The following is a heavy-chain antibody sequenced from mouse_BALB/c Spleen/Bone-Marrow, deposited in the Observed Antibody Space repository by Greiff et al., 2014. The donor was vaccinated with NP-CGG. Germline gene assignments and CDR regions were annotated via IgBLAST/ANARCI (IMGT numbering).Heavy chain of an antibody. J-gene: IGHJ2*01. D-gene: IGHD2-14*01. CDR3: SRYRLRTYFAY. CDR2: IDPANGNT. V-gene: IGHV14-3*02. Sequence: EVQLQESGAELVKPGASVKLSCAASGFNIKDTYMHWVKQRPEQGLEWIGRIDPANGNTKYDQKFQGKATITTDTSSNTAYLQHSSLTSEDTSVYYCSRYRLRTYFAYWGQGTTLTVSS. CDR1: GFNIKDTY.